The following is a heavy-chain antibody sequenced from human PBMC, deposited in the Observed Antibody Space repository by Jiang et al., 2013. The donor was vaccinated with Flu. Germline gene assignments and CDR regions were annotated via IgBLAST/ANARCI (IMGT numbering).Heavy chain of an antibody. D-gene: IGHD1-26*01. CDR3: ARDNYSGSYFHRGDAFDI. CDR1: FSSYA. Sequence: FSSYAISWVRQAPGQGLEWMGGIIPIFGIANYAQKFQGRVTITADESTSTAYMELSSLRSEDTAVYYCARDNYSGSYFHRGDAFDIWGQGTMVTVSS. CDR2: IIPIFGIA. V-gene: IGHV1-69*01. J-gene: IGHJ3*02.